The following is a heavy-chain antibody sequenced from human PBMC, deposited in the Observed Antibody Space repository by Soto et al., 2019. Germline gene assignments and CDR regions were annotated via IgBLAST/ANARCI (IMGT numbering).Heavy chain of an antibody. D-gene: IGHD6-19*01. J-gene: IGHJ4*02. V-gene: IGHV3-21*01. CDR1: GFTFSSYG. CDR2: ISSSSSYI. CDR3: ARGTPGYSSPIDY. Sequence: GGSLRLSCAASGFTFSSYGMSWVRQAPGKGLEWVSSISSSSSYIYYADSVKDRFTISRDNAKNSLYLQMNSLRAEDTAGYYCARGTPGYSSPIDYWGQGTLVTVSS.